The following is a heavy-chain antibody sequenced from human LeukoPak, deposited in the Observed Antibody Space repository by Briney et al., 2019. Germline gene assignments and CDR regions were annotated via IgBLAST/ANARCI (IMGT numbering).Heavy chain of an antibody. CDR3: TRLGATTLFDY. Sequence: GGSLRLSCTASGFTLCVFAMMWLRQAPGGGREGVGFIRTKAYGGTTEYAASVKGRFTISRDDSKSIAYLQMNSLKTEDPAVYYCTRLGATTLFDYCGQGTLVTASS. CDR2: IRTKAYGGTT. J-gene: IGHJ4*02. D-gene: IGHD1-26*01. V-gene: IGHV3-49*03. CDR1: GFTLCVFA.